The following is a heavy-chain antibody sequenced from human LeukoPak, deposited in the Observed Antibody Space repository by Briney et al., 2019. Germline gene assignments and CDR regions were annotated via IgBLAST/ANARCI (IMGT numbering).Heavy chain of an antibody. J-gene: IGHJ4*02. D-gene: IGHD6-6*01. CDR3: ARHDAGIAARPFDN. Sequence: PSETLSLTCTVSAGSISTYYWSWIRRPPGKGLEWIAYIHASGPTNYNPSLKSRITISVDTSKNQFSLKLSSVTAADTAVYYCARHDAGIAARPFDNWGQGTLVTVSS. CDR2: IHASGPT. V-gene: IGHV4-4*09. CDR1: AGSISTYY.